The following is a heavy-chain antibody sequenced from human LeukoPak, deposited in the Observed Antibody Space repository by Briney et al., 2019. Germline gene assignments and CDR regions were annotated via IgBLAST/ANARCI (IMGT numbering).Heavy chain of an antibody. CDR1: GGSVSSDY. J-gene: IGHJ6*02. CDR2: IHHSGTT. D-gene: IGHD3-10*01. CDR3: ARLPTSGYYYYGTDV. V-gene: IGHV4-59*02. Sequence: SQTLSLTCSVSGGSVSSDYWSWIRQPPGKGLEYIGYIHHSGTTNQTPSLKSRVTISLDTSKNQFSLKLTSVTAADTAVYYCARLPTSGYYYYGTDVWGQGTTVTVSS.